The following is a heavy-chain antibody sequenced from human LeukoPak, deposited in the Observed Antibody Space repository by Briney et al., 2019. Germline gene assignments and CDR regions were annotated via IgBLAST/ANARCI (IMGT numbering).Heavy chain of an antibody. V-gene: IGHV4-59*12. CDR1: GGSISSYY. CDR3: ARDLSGSYGDP. J-gene: IGHJ5*02. Sequence: PSETLSLTCTVSGGSISSYYWSWIRQPPGKGLEWIGYIYYSGSTSYNPSLKSRVTMSVDTSKNQFSLKLSSVTAADTAVYYCARDLSGSYGDPWGQGTLVTVSS. D-gene: IGHD1-26*01. CDR2: IYYSGST.